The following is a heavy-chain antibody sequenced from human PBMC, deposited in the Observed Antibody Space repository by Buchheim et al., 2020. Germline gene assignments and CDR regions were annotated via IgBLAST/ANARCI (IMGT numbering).Heavy chain of an antibody. J-gene: IGHJ6*02. CDR3: ARDSSHYYDSSGYPKPVYYYYGMDV. V-gene: IGHV4-39*07. CDR2: IYYSGST. D-gene: IGHD3-22*01. Sequence: QLQLQESGPGLVKPSETLSLTCTVSGGSISSSSYYWGWIRQPPGKGLEWIGSIYYSGSTYYNPSLKSRVTIYVDTTKNQLSLKLSSVTAADTAVYYCARDSSHYYDSSGYPKPVYYYYGMDVWGQGTT. CDR1: GGSISSSSYY.